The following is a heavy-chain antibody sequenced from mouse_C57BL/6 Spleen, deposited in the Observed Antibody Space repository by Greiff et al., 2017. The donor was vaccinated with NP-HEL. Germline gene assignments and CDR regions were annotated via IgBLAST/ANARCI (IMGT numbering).Heavy chain of an antibody. CDR3: AREPYGYDGDYYAMDY. J-gene: IGHJ4*01. Sequence: QVQLQQSGTELVKPGASVKLSCKASGYTFTSYWMHWVKQRPGQGLEWIGNINPSNGGTNYNEKFKSKATLTVDKSSSTAYMQLSSLTSEDSAVYYCAREPYGYDGDYYAMDYWGQGTSVTVSS. CDR1: GYTFTSYW. CDR2: INPSNGGT. V-gene: IGHV1-53*01. D-gene: IGHD2-2*01.